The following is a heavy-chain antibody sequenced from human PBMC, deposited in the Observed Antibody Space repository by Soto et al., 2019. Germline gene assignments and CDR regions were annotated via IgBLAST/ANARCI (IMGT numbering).Heavy chain of an antibody. CDR2: IYPGDSDT. CDR3: ARLGCGYCSGGLNYYYGMDV. CDR1: GYSFTSYW. V-gene: IGHV5-51*01. Sequence: PGESLKISCKGSGYSFTSYWIGWVRQMPGKGLEWMGIIYPGDSDTRYSPSFQGQVTISADKSISTAYLQWSSLKASDTAMYYCARLGCGYCSGGLNYYYGMDVWGQGTTVTVSS. J-gene: IGHJ6*02. D-gene: IGHD2-15*01.